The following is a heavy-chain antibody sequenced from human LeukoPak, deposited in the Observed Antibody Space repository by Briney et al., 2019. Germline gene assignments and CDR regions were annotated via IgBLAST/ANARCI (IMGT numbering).Heavy chain of an antibody. J-gene: IGHJ4*02. CDR2: INHSGST. V-gene: IGHV4-34*01. D-gene: IGHD6-19*01. CDR1: GGSFSGYY. Sequence: SETLSLTCAVYGGSFSGYYWSWIRQPPGKGLEWIGEINHSGSTNYNPSLKSRVTISVDTSKNQFSLKLSSVTAADTAVYYCARGGLRSSGWYKAYDYWGQGTLVTVSS. CDR3: ARGGLRSSGWYKAYDY.